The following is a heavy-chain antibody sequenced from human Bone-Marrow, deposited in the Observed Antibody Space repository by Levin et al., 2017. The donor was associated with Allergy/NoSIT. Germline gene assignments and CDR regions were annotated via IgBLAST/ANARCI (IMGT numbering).Heavy chain of an antibody. D-gene: IGHD6-6*01. J-gene: IGHJ3*02. Sequence: SVKVSCKASGGTFSSYAISWVRQAPGQGLEWMGGIIPIFGTANYAQKFQGRVTITADKSTSTAYMELSSLRSEDKTVYYCARAPEDSSSPKDNDAFDIWGQGTMVTVSS. V-gene: IGHV1-69*06. CDR3: ARAPEDSSSPKDNDAFDI. CDR2: IIPIFGTA. CDR1: GGTFSSYA.